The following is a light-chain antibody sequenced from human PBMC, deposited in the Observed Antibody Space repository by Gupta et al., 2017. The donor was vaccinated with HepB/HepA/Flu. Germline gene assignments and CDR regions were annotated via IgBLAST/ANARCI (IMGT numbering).Light chain of an antibody. Sequence: EIVMTQSPATLSVSPGERATLSCRASQSVSSSVAWYQQKPGQAPRLLIYGASTRATGIPARFSGSGSGAEFTLTISSLQSEDFAVYYCQQYSNWPPWTFGQGTKVEIK. V-gene: IGKV3-15*01. CDR1: QSVSSS. CDR3: QQYSNWPPWT. CDR2: GAS. J-gene: IGKJ1*01.